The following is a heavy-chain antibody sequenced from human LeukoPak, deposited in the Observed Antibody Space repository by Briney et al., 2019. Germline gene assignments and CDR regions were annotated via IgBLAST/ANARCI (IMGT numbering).Heavy chain of an antibody. V-gene: IGHV1-18*01. CDR2: IGAYNGNT. Sequence: ASVKVSCKASGYTFTSYGISWVRQAPGQGLEWMGWIGAYNGNTNYAQQLQGRVTMTRDTSTSTVYMELSSLRSEDTAVYYCARVVVGAADYWGQGTLVTVSS. D-gene: IGHD1-26*01. J-gene: IGHJ4*02. CDR3: ARVVVGAADY. CDR1: GYTFTSYG.